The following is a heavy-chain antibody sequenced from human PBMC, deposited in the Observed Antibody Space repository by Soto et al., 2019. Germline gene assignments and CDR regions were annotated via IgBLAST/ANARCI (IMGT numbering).Heavy chain of an antibody. Sequence: QVQLVESGGGVVQPGRSLRLSCAASGFSFSSYGMQWVRQAPGKGLEWVAVISYDGSNKYYADSVKDRFTISRDNSKKTLYLQMNSLRADDTAVYYCVAGQYFFDYCGHGTLVTVSS. V-gene: IGHV3-30*03. CDR1: GFSFSSYG. CDR3: VAGQYFFDY. CDR2: ISYDGSNK. J-gene: IGHJ4*01. D-gene: IGHD6-19*01.